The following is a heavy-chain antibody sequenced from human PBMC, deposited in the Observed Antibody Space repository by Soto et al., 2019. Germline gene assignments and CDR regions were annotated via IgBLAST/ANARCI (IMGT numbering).Heavy chain of an antibody. Sequence: PSETLSLTCTVSGGSISSGDYFWSWIRQPPGKGLEWIGYIYYSGSTYYNPSLKSRVTISVDTSKNHFSLKLSSVTAADTAVYYCARVDYVAGYWYFDLWGRGTLVTVSS. D-gene: IGHD3-10*02. CDR1: GGSISSGDYF. CDR2: IYYSGST. V-gene: IGHV4-30-4*01. CDR3: ARVDYVAGYWYFDL. J-gene: IGHJ2*01.